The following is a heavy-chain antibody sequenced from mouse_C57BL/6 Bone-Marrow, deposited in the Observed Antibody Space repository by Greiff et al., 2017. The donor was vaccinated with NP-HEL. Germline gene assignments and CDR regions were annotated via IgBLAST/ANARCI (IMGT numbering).Heavy chain of an antibody. CDR1: GYTFTSYW. J-gene: IGHJ4*01. D-gene: IGHD1-1*01. CDR2: IDPSDSYT. V-gene: IGHV1-50*01. CDR3: AIHCYGSSYYAMDY. Sequence: QVQLQQPGAELVKPGASVKLSCKASGYTFTSYWMQWVKQRPGQGLEWIGEIDPSDSYTNYNQKFKGKATLTVDTSSSTAYMQLSSLTSEDSAVYYCAIHCYGSSYYAMDYWGQGTSVTVSS.